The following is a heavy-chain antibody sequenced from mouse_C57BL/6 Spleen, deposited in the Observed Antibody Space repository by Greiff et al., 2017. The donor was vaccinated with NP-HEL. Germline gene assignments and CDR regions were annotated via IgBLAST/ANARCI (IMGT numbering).Heavy chain of an antibody. D-gene: IGHD1-1*01. Sequence: VQLQQPGAELVKPGASVKMSCKASGYTFTSYWITWVKQRPGQGLEWIGDIYPGSGSTNYNEKFKSKATLTVDTSSSTVYMQLSSLTSEDSAVYYCARGYYGSTCFDYWGQGTTLTVSS. CDR2: IYPGSGST. J-gene: IGHJ2*01. CDR1: GYTFTSYW. V-gene: IGHV1-55*01. CDR3: ARGYYGSTCFDY.